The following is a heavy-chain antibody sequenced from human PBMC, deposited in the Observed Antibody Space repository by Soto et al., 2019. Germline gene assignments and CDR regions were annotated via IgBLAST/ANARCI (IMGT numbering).Heavy chain of an antibody. V-gene: IGHV3-23*01. J-gene: IGHJ4*02. CDR1: GFRFSRYA. CDR3: ASRSATLLSLTY. D-gene: IGHD1-26*01. CDR2: ISGSFGRT. Sequence: CVASGFRFSRYAMNWVREARGKGLEWVSNISGSFGRTYKTDAVQGRFTVSRDNSKNTLYLQRNSLRVEETAVYYWASRSATLLSLTYWGPGTQVTVSS.